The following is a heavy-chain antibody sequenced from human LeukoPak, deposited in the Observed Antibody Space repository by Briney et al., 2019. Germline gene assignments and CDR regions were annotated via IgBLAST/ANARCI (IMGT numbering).Heavy chain of an antibody. V-gene: IGHV3-43D*03. Sequence: GGSLRLSCAASGFTFDDYAMHWVRQAPGKGLEWVSLISWGGGSTYYADSVKGRFTITRDNSKNSLYLQMNSLRAEDTALYYCAKDILSSSFQHWGQGTLVTVSS. D-gene: IGHD6-13*01. CDR3: AKDILSSSFQH. CDR2: ISWGGGST. CDR1: GFTFDDYA. J-gene: IGHJ1*01.